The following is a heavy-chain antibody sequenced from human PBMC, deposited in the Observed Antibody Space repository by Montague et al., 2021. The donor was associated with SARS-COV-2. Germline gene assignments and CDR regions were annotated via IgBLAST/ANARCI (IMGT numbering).Heavy chain of an antibody. Sequence: SETLSLTCSVSGVSVSSNNYYWTWIRRPPGKGLEWIGYIYYSGSTNYNPSLKSRVTISVDTSKNQFSLKLSSVTAADTAVYYCARIWYSSGYQGIYYFDYWGQGTLVTVSS. CDR3: ARIWYSSGYQGIYYFDY. V-gene: IGHV4-61*01. CDR2: IYYSGST. J-gene: IGHJ4*02. CDR1: GVSVSSNNYY. D-gene: IGHD3-22*01.